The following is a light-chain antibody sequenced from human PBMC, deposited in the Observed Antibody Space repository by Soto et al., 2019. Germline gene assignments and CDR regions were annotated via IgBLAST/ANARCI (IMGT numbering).Light chain of an antibody. V-gene: IGLV2-23*01. CDR1: SSDVGSYNL. J-gene: IGLJ3*02. CDR2: EGS. CDR3: CSYAGSRTWV. Sequence: QSALTQPASVSGSPGQSITISCTGTSSDVGSYNLVSWYQQHPGKATKLMIYEGSKRPSGVSNRFSGSKSGNTASLTISGLQAEDEADYYCCSYAGSRTWVFGGGTQVTVL.